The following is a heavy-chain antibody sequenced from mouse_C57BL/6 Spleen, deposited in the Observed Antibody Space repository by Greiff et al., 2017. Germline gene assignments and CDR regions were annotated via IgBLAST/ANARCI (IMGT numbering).Heavy chain of an antibody. CDR1: GYTFTSYW. D-gene: IGHD1-1*01. J-gene: IGHJ2*01. CDR3: ARSSFITTVVADYFDY. Sequence: QVQLQQSGAELAKPGASVKLSCKASGYTFTSYWMHWVKQRPGPGLEWIGYINPSSGYTKYNQKFKDKATLTADKSSSTAYMQLSSLTYEDSAVYYCARSSFITTVVADYFDYWGQGTTLTVSS. V-gene: IGHV1-7*01. CDR2: INPSSGYT.